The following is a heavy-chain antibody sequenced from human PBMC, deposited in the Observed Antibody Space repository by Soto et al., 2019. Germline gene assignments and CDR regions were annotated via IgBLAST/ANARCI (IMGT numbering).Heavy chain of an antibody. D-gene: IGHD3-9*01. Sequence: PSETLSLTCTVSGGSISSSSYYWGWIRQPPGKGLEWIGSIYYSGSTYYNPSLKSRVTISVDTSKNQFSLKLSSVTAADTAVYYCARMYFDWLGRYYYGMDVWGQGTTVTVSS. CDR2: IYYSGST. V-gene: IGHV4-39*01. CDR1: GGSISSSSYY. J-gene: IGHJ6*02. CDR3: ARMYFDWLGRYYYGMDV.